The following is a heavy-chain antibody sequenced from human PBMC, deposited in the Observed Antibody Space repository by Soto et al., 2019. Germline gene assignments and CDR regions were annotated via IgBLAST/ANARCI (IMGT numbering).Heavy chain of an antibody. D-gene: IGHD3-10*01. V-gene: IGHV4-34*01. CDR2: INHSGST. J-gene: IGHJ6*03. Sequence: SETLSLTCAVYGGSFSGYYWSWIRQPPRKGLEWIGEINHSGSTNYNPSLKSRVTISVDTSKNQFSLKLGSVTAADTAVYYCARAFLVVRITSYYMDVWGKGTTVTVSS. CDR3: ARAFLVVRITSYYMDV. CDR1: GGSFSGYY.